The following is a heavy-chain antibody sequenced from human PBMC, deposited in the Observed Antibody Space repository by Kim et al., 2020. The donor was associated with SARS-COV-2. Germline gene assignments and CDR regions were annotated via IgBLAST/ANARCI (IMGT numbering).Heavy chain of an antibody. D-gene: IGHD3-22*01. CDR3: ARAMGVGVIESGMDV. Sequence: ESVKGEFTISRDHAKNTLYLQMNSLSAKDTDMYYCARAMGVGVIESGMDVWGQGTTVTVSS. J-gene: IGHJ6*02. V-gene: IGHV3-30*01.